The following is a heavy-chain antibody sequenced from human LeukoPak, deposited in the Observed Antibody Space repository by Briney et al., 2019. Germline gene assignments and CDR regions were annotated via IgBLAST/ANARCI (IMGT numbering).Heavy chain of an antibody. Sequence: GASVKVSCKVSGYTLTGLSMHWVRQAPGKGLEWMGGFDPEDGETIYAQKFQGRVTMTKDTSTDTAYMELSSLRSEDTAVYYCATDLDWTTGTTEFDYWGQGTLVTVSS. CDR3: ATDLDWTTGTTEFDY. D-gene: IGHD1-1*01. CDR1: GYTLTGLS. V-gene: IGHV1-24*01. CDR2: FDPEDGET. J-gene: IGHJ4*02.